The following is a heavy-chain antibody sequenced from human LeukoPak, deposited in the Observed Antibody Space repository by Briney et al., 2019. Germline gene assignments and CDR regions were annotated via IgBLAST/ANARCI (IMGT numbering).Heavy chain of an antibody. CDR1: GGSISSGDYY. J-gene: IGHJ4*02. CDR3: AREDYGDYAFGSDS. D-gene: IGHD4-17*01. V-gene: IGHV4-30-4*08. CDR2: IYYSGST. Sequence: PSETLSLTCTVSGGSISSGDYYWSWIRQPPGKGPEWIGYIYYSGSTYYNPSLKSRLTISVDTSKNQFSLKLNSVTAADTAVYYCAREDYGDYAFGSDSWGQGTLVTVSS.